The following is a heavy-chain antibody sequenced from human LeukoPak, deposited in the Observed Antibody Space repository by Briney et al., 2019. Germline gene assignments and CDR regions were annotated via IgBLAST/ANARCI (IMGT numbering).Heavy chain of an antibody. CDR3: ARMIGLGEVSPYFDY. CDR2: IIPIFGTA. CDR1: GGTFSSYA. Sequence: ASVKVSCKASGGTFSSYAISWVRQAPGQGLEWMGGIIPIFGTANYAQKFQGRVTITTDESTSTAYMELSSLRSEDTAVYYCARMIGLGEVSPYFDYWGQGTLVTVSS. V-gene: IGHV1-69*05. D-gene: IGHD3-16*02. J-gene: IGHJ4*02.